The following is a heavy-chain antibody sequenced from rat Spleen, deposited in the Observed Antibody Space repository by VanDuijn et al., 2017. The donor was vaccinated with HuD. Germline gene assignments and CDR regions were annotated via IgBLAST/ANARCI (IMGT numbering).Heavy chain of an antibody. CDR3: ARETGYNSYFDC. V-gene: IGHV5S13*01. D-gene: IGHD1-4*01. J-gene: IGHJ2*01. Sequence: EVQLVESGGGPVQPGRSLKLSCAASGFTFSNYGMAWVRQAPTKGLEWVASISTGGGNTYYRDSVKGRFTISRDNAKNTLYLQMDSLRSEDTATYYCARETGYNSYFDCWGQGVMVTVSS. CDR2: ISTGGGNT. CDR1: GFTFSNYG.